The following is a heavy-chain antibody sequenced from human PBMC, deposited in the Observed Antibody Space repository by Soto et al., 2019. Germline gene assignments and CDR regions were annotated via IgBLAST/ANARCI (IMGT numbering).Heavy chain of an antibody. V-gene: IGHV3-23*01. CDR1: GFTFSSYA. D-gene: IGHD2-15*01. CDR2: ISGSGGST. CDR3: AKDPRPYDIVVVVAATQFDY. J-gene: IGHJ4*02. Sequence: GGSLRLSCAASGFTFSSYAMSWVRQAPEKGLEWVSAISGSGGSTYYADSVKGRFTISRDNSKNTLYLQMNSLRAEDTAVYYCAKDPRPYDIVVVVAATQFDYWGQGTLVTVSS.